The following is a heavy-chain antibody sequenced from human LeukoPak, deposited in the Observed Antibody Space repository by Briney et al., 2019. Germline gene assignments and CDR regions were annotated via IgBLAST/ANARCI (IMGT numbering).Heavy chain of an antibody. CDR2: INPSGGST. Sequence: ASVKVSCNASGYSFINYYIHWVRQAPGQGLEWLGIINPSGGSTAYAQKFQGRVTMTRDTSTSTVYMELSSLESDDTALYYCARHSLPGTTPFDYWGQGSLVTVSS. J-gene: IGHJ4*02. CDR1: GYSFINYY. D-gene: IGHD1-1*01. V-gene: IGHV1-46*01. CDR3: ARHSLPGTTPFDY.